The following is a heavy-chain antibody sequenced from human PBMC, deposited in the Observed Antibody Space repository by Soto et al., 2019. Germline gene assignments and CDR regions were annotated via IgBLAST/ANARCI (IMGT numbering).Heavy chain of an antibody. Sequence: ASVKVSCKASGYIFTNYCINWVRQAPGQGLEWMGWINPYSGDTNYAQKFQGRVTMTTDTSTSTAYMEVRSLRSDDTAVYYCARWGHLLYFDYWGQGTLVTVS. CDR2: INPYSGDT. J-gene: IGHJ4*02. D-gene: IGHD2-15*01. CDR3: ARWGHLLYFDY. CDR1: GYIFTNYC. V-gene: IGHV1-18*01.